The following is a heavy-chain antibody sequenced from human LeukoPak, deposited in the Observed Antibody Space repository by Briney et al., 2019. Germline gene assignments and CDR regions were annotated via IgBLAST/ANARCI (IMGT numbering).Heavy chain of an antibody. Sequence: GESLKISCKGSGYSFTSYWISWVRQMPGKGLEWMGRIDPSDSYTNYSPSFQGHVTISADKSISTAYLQWSSLKASDTAMYYCARSGYYDILTGYRNHDAFDIWGQGTMVTVPS. V-gene: IGHV5-10-1*01. J-gene: IGHJ3*02. CDR2: IDPSDSYT. D-gene: IGHD3-9*01. CDR3: ARSGYYDILTGYRNHDAFDI. CDR1: GYSFTSYW.